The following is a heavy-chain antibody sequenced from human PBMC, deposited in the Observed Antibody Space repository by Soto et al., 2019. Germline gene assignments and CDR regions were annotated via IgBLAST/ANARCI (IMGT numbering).Heavy chain of an antibody. CDR2: IYYSGST. V-gene: IGHV4-31*03. Sequence: QVQLQESGPGLVKPSQTLSLTCTVSGGSISSGGYYWSWIRQHPGKGLEWIGYIYYSGSTYYNPSLKRRITISVDTSKNQFSLKLSSVTAADTAVYYCATPTDRAYWADYWGQGTLVTVSS. J-gene: IGHJ4*02. CDR3: ATPTDRAYWADY. D-gene: IGHD1-1*01. CDR1: GGSISSGGYY.